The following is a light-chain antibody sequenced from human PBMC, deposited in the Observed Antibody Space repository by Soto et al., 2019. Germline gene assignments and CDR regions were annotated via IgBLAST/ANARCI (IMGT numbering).Light chain of an antibody. V-gene: IGLV2-14*03. Sequence: QSVLTQPASVSGSPGQSITVSCTGTGSDVGGYNYVSWYQQYPGQAPKLMIYDVNKRPSGVSNRFSGSKSSNTASLTISGLQVEDEADYYCSSYTSTNALVFGVGTKLTVL. J-gene: IGLJ1*01. CDR3: SSYTSTNALV. CDR2: DVN. CDR1: GSDVGGYNY.